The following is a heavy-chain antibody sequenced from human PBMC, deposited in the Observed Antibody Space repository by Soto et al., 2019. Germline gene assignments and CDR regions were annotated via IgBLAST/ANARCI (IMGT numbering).Heavy chain of an antibody. J-gene: IGHJ3*02. D-gene: IGHD2-2*01. CDR1: GYTFTSYA. V-gene: IGHV1-3*01. CDR2: ISAGNGNT. CDR3: ARDLGYCSSTSCYLAAFDI. Sequence: QVQLVQSGAEVKKPGASVKVSCKASGYTFTSYAMHWVRQAPGQRLEWMGWISAGNGNTKYSQKFQGRVTITRDTSASTADMELSSLRSDDTAVYYGARDLGYCSSTSCYLAAFDIWGQGTMVTVSS.